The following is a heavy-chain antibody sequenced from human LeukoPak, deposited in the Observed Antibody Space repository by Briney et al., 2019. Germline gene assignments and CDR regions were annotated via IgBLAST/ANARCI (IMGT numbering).Heavy chain of an antibody. D-gene: IGHD6-13*01. CDR1: GYSFTSYW. CDR2: IYPGDSDT. CDR3: ARWGPRYSSSWYYVGFHPDERVADPSINRGKLGCASDTRHEENTDLTPGVCNWFDP. Sequence: GESLKISCKGSGYSFTSYWIGWVRQMPGKGLEWMGIIYPGDSDTRYSPSFQGQVPISADKSISTAVLEWSSLKASDTAMYYCARWGPRYSSSWYYVGFHPDERVADPSINRGKLGCASDTRHEENTDLTPGVCNWFDPWGQGTLVTVSS. V-gene: IGHV5-51*01. J-gene: IGHJ5*02.